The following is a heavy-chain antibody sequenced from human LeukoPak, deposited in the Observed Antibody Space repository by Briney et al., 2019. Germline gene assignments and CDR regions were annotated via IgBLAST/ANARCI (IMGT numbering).Heavy chain of an antibody. J-gene: IGHJ3*02. D-gene: IGHD3-10*01. V-gene: IGHV4-34*01. CDR1: GGSFSGYY. CDR3: ARVVNYYGSERVDAFDI. CDR2: INHSGST. Sequence: SETLSLTCAVYGGSFSGYYWSWIRQPPGKGLEWIGEINHSGSTNYNRSLKSRVTISVDTSKNQFSLKLSSVTAADTAAYFCARVVNYYGSERVDAFDIWGQGTMVIVSS.